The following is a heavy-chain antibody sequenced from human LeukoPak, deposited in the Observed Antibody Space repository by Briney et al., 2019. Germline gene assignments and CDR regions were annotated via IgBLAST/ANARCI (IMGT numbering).Heavy chain of an antibody. CDR2: FSGNGGST. Sequence: PGGSLRLSCAASGFTFSSYWMSWVRQAPGKGLEWVSTFSGNGGSTYHADSVKGRFTISRDNSKNSLYLQMNSLRAEDTAVYYCAKEVYSSWPYWGQGTLVTVSS. V-gene: IGHV3-23*01. D-gene: IGHD6-6*01. J-gene: IGHJ4*02. CDR1: GFTFSSYW. CDR3: AKEVYSSWPY.